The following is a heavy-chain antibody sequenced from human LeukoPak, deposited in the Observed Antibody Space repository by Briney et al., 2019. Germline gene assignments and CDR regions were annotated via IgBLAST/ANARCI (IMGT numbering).Heavy chain of an antibody. CDR3: ARRGQQWPEKGYYFDY. D-gene: IGHD6-19*01. J-gene: IGHJ4*02. Sequence: PGGSLRLSCAASGFTVSSNYMSWVRQAPGKGLEWVSVIYSGGSTYYADSVKDRFTISRDNSKNTLYLQMNSLRAEDTAVYYCARRGQQWPEKGYYFDYWGQGTLVTVSS. CDR1: GFTVSSNY. V-gene: IGHV3-66*02. CDR2: IYSGGST.